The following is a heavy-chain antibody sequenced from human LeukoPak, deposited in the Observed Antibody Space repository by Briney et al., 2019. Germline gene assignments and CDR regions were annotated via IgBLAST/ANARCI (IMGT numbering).Heavy chain of an antibody. Sequence: PGRSLRLSCAASGFTFSSYGMHWVRQAPGMGLEWVAIIWYDGNNKYYADSVTGRFTISRDNSKNTLYLQMNSLRVEDTAVYYCARELSGSAIDYWGQGTLVTVSS. CDR2: IWYDGNNK. CDR3: ARELSGSAIDY. CDR1: GFTFSSYG. D-gene: IGHD1-26*01. J-gene: IGHJ4*02. V-gene: IGHV3-33*01.